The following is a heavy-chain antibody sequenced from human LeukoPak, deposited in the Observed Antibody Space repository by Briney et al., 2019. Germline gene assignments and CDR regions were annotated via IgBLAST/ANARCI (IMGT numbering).Heavy chain of an antibody. CDR2: IYWDDDK. Sequence: ESGPTLVNPTQTLTLICTFSGFSLSTSGEGVGWIRQPPGKALEWLALIYWDDDKRYSPSLKNRLTITKDSSKNQVVLTMTDMDPVDTATYYCAHIRTVTNPDAFDVWGQGTMVSVSS. V-gene: IGHV2-5*02. J-gene: IGHJ3*01. CDR3: AHIRTVTNPDAFDV. D-gene: IGHD4-17*01. CDR1: GFSLSTSGEG.